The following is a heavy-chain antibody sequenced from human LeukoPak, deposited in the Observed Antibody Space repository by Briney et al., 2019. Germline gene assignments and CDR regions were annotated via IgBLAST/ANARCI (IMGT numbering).Heavy chain of an antibody. D-gene: IGHD5-18*01. CDR2: ISSSGSTI. J-gene: IGHJ4*02. Sequence: PGGSLRLSCAASGFTFSDYYMSWIRQAPGKGLEWGSYISSSGSTIYYADSVKDRFTISRDNAKNSLYLQMNSLRAEDTAVYYCARDHKKRWIQLWSGYFDYWGQGTLVTVSS. CDR1: GFTFSDYY. V-gene: IGHV3-11*01. CDR3: ARDHKKRWIQLWSGYFDY.